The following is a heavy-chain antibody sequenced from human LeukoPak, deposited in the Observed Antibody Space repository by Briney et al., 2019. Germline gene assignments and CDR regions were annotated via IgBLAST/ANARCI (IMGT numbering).Heavy chain of an antibody. D-gene: IGHD6-13*01. V-gene: IGHV1-18*04. Sequence: ASVKVSCKASGYTFTSNGISWVRQAPGQGLVWMGWISAYSGSTKYAQKPQGRVTMTTDTSTSTAYMELRSLRSDDTAVYYCARDKTASTSWPYYFDYWGQGALVTVSS. J-gene: IGHJ4*02. CDR2: ISAYSGST. CDR3: ARDKTASTSWPYYFDY. CDR1: GYTFTSNG.